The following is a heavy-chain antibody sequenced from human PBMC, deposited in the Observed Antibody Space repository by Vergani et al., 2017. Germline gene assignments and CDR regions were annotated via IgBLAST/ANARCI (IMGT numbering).Heavy chain of an antibody. Sequence: QVQLQESGPGLVKPSETLSLTCTVSGGSISSYYWSWIRQPPGKGLEWIGYIYYSGSTNYNPSLKSRVTRSVDTSKNQFPLMLSSVTAADTAVYYCARLVDTAMVTYWFDPWGQGTLVTVSS. CDR2: IYYSGST. D-gene: IGHD5-18*01. J-gene: IGHJ5*02. V-gene: IGHV4-59*01. CDR1: GGSISSYY. CDR3: ARLVDTAMVTYWFDP.